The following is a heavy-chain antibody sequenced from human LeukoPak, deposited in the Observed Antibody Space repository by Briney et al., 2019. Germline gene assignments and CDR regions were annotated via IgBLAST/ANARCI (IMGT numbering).Heavy chain of an antibody. Sequence: GGSLRLSCAASGFTFSSSRMLWVRQTPGKGLEWVSAISDSGGSTHYADSVKGRFTISRDNSKNTLFLHMNSLRAEDTAVYYCAKGEKTRPFGGVIDYWGQGTLVIVSS. CDR3: AKGEKTRPFGGVIDY. CDR2: ISDSGGST. V-gene: IGHV3-23*01. D-gene: IGHD3-16*02. J-gene: IGHJ4*02. CDR1: GFTFSSSR.